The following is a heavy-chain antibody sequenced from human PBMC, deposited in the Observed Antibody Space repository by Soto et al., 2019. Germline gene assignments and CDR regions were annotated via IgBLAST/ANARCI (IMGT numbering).Heavy chain of an antibody. Sequence: SLKVSCKASGGTFSSYAISWVRQAPGQGLEWMGGIIPIFGTANYAQKFQGRVTITADESTSTAYMELSSLRSEDTAVYYCARDPLSPGHQTMYLASGSFDYWGQGTLVTVSS. CDR3: ARDPLSPGHQTMYLASGSFDY. D-gene: IGHD3-10*01. CDR1: GGTFSSYA. CDR2: IIPIFGTA. V-gene: IGHV1-69*13. J-gene: IGHJ4*02.